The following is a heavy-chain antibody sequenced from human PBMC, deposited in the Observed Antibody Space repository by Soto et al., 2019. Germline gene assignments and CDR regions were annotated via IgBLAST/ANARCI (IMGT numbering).Heavy chain of an antibody. CDR3: ARDSYYYGMDV. V-gene: IGHV4-59*01. CDR1: GGSISSYY. J-gene: IGHJ6*02. CDR2: ISYGVSA. Sequence: SETLSLNCTVSGGSISSYYWRWIRQAPGEGLEWIGFISYGVSAHYNPSLKSRVTISADTSKNQFSLKLSSVTAANTAVYYCARDSYYYGMDVWGQGTTVTVS.